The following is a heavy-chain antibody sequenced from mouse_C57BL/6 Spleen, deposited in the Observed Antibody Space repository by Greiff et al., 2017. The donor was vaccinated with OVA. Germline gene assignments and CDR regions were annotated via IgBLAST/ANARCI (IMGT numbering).Heavy chain of an antibody. V-gene: IGHV1-80*01. D-gene: IGHD1-1*01. CDR1: GYAFSSYW. CDR3: ARRYYYGSSYWYFDV. Sequence: QVQLQQSGAELVKPGASVKISCKASGYAFSSYWMNWVKQRPGKGLEWIGQIYPGDGDTNYNGKFKGKATLTADKSSSTAYMQLSSLTSEDSAVYCGARRYYYGSSYWYFDVWGTGTTVTVSS. CDR2: IYPGDGDT. J-gene: IGHJ1*03.